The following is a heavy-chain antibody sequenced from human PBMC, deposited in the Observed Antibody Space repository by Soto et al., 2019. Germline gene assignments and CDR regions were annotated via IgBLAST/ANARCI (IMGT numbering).Heavy chain of an antibody. CDR2: IMPIFGTA. D-gene: IGHD5-18*01. J-gene: IGHJ4*02. Sequence: QVQLVQSGAEVKKPGSSVKVSCKASGGTFSSYAISWVRQAPGQGVEWMGGIMPIFGTAHYAQKFKGRVTITADESTSTAYMALSSLRSEHTAVYYCARYRYGYSYFDYWGQGTLVTVSS. CDR3: ARYRYGYSYFDY. V-gene: IGHV1-69*12. CDR1: GGTFSSYA.